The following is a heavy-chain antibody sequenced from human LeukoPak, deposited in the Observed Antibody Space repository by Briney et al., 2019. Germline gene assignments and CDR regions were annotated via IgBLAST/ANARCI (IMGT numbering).Heavy chain of an antibody. Sequence: ASVKVSCKASGYTFTSYAMHWVRQAPGQKLEWMGWINAGNGNTKYSQKFQGRVTITRDTSASTAYMELSSLRSEDTAVYYCARGGDYYDSIMFDYWGLGTLVTVSS. D-gene: IGHD3-22*01. V-gene: IGHV1-3*01. CDR3: ARGGDYYDSIMFDY. J-gene: IGHJ4*02. CDR1: GYTFTSYA. CDR2: INAGNGNT.